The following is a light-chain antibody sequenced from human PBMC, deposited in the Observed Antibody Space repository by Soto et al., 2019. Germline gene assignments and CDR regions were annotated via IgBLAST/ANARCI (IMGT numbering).Light chain of an antibody. V-gene: IGLV2-14*01. J-gene: IGLJ1*01. CDR1: SSDVGGYNY. Sequence: TQPASVSGSPGQSITISCAGTSSDVGGYNYVSWYQQHPGKAPKLIMYEVSNRPSGVSHRFSGSKSGNTASLTISGLQAEDEVDYYCSSYTSSNTLAYVFGTGTKV. CDR3: SSYTSSNTLAYV. CDR2: EVS.